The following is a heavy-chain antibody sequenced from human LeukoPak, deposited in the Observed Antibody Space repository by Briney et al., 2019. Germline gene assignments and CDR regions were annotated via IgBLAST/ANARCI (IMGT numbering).Heavy chain of an antibody. V-gene: IGHV4-59*01. CDR1: GGSISNYY. CDR3: ARRGAPGAFDI. Sequence: SETLSLTCTVSGGSISNYYWNWIRQPPGKGLEWIGFIYSSGTTNYNPSLKSRLSFSIDTSKNQFSLKLTSMTAADTAVYYCARRGAPGAFDIWGQGTMVTVSS. D-gene: IGHD3-10*01. J-gene: IGHJ3*02. CDR2: IYSSGTT.